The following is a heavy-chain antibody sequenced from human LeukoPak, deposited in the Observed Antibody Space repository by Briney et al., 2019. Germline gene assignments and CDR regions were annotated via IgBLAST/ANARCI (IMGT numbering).Heavy chain of an antibody. CDR3: ARSMGGRNDF. CDR2: INIEGSRT. D-gene: IGHD2-15*01. Sequence: GGSLRLSCGGSGFTLSNYWVHWVRQAPGKGLVWGSRINIEGSRTDYADSVRGRFTISRDNAKNTVDLEMNSLPAEDTAVYYCARSMGGRNDFWGQGTLVTVSS. J-gene: IGHJ4*02. V-gene: IGHV3-74*01. CDR1: GFTLSNYW.